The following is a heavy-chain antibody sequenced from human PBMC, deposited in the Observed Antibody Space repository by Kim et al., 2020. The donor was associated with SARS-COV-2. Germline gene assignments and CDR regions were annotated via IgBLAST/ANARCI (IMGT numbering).Heavy chain of an antibody. CDR3: ARGVPLGSGDYGGY. CDR1: GYTFINYA. D-gene: IGHD3-10*01. V-gene: IGHV1-3*01. CDR2: INGGNGNT. J-gene: IGHJ4*02. Sequence: ASVKVSCKASGYTFINYAMHWVRQAPGQGLEWMGGINGGNGNTQYSQKFQGRVTITRDTSASTAYMEVNSLRSEDTAVYYCARGVPLGSGDYGGYWGQGT.